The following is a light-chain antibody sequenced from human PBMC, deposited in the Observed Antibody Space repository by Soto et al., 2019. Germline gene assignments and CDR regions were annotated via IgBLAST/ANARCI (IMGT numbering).Light chain of an antibody. J-gene: IGKJ4*01. Sequence: ENLLTQSPGTLSLSPGERATLSCRARESLRSSWLAWYQQKPGQAPRLLIYGASSRATAIPDRFSGSGSVTEFTLTISRLEPEEFAVYFCQQYDTSHLTVGGGTRVEIK. CDR3: QQYDTSHLT. CDR2: GAS. V-gene: IGKV3-20*01. CDR1: ESLRSSW.